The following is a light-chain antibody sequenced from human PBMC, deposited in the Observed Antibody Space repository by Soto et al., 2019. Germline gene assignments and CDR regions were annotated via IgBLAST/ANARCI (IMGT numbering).Light chain of an antibody. CDR3: QQHINWPLT. V-gene: IGKV3-11*01. CDR1: QTVSSS. Sequence: EIVLTQSPATLSLSPGGRATLSCRASQTVSSSLAWYQQKPGQAPRLLIYEASNRATGIPARFSGSGSGADFTLTISSLEPEDFALYYCQQHINWPLTFGGGTKVDIK. J-gene: IGKJ4*01. CDR2: EAS.